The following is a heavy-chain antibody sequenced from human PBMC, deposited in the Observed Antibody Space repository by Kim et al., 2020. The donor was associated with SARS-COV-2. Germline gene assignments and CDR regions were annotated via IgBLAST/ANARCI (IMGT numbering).Heavy chain of an antibody. D-gene: IGHD6-19*01. Sequence: GGSLRLSCAASGFTFSSYAMSWVRQAPGKGLEWVSSISGSGGSTYYADSVKGRFTISRDNSKNTLYLQMNSLRAEDTAVYYCAKALSSGWYVRYYYYGMDVWGQGPTVTVSS. CDR3: AKALSSGWYVRYYYYGMDV. J-gene: IGHJ6*02. V-gene: IGHV3-23*01. CDR1: GFTFSSYA. CDR2: ISGSGGST.